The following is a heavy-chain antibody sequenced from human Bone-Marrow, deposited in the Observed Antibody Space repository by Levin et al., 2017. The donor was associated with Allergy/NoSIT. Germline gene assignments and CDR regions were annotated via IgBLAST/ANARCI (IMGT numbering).Heavy chain of an antibody. CDR1: GGSISSGDYY. V-gene: IGHV4-30-4*01. J-gene: IGHJ4*02. D-gene: IGHD5-12*01. Sequence: SETLSLTCTVSGGSISSGDYYWSWIRQPPGKGLEWIGYIYYSGSTYYNPSLKSRVTISVDTSKNQFSLKLSSVTAADTAVYYCARGITVDIVAMYYFDYWGQGTLVTVSS. CDR3: ARGITVDIVAMYYFDY. CDR2: IYYSGST.